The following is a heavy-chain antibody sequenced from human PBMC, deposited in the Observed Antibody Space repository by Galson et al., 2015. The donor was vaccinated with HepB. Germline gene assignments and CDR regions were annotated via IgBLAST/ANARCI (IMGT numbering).Heavy chain of an antibody. D-gene: IGHD3-10*01. CDR1: GYSFIAYY. CDR3: ATGSPPGVINF. CDR2: INPNSGDT. V-gene: IGHV1-2*02. J-gene: IGHJ4*02. Sequence: SVKVSCKAFGYSFIAYYIHWVRQAPGQGLEWMGWINPNSGDTNYAQKFQGRVTMTRDTSNSTASMDLTRLRSDDTAVYYCATGSPPGVINFWGQGTLVTVSS.